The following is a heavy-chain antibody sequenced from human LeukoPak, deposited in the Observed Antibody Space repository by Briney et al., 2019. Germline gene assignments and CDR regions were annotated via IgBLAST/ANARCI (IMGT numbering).Heavy chain of an antibody. CDR1: GYTFTGYH. CDR3: ARDRYVWGSYRLDY. J-gene: IGHJ4*02. CDR2: INPNSGGT. D-gene: IGHD3-16*02. V-gene: IGHV1-2*06. Sequence: ASMKVSCKASGYTFTGYHMHWVRQAPRQGLESMGRINPNSGGTNYAQKFQGRVTMTRDTSISTAYMELSRLRSDDTAVYYCARDRYVWGSYRLDYWGQGTLVTVSS.